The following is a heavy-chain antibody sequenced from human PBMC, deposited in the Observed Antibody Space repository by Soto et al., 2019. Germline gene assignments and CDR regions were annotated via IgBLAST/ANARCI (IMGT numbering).Heavy chain of an antibody. D-gene: IGHD3-22*01. CDR2: IIPLLNTR. CDR1: GDTFSTYG. V-gene: IGHV1-69*13. J-gene: IGHJ5*02. CDR3: ARNRYYSDHNAYFQSLDL. Sequence: SLKVSCKASGDTFSTYGITWVRQAPGQGLEWVGGIIPLLNTRNSAQKLQGRVTISVDESANTAYMELISLKSDDTAVYFCARNRYYSDHNAYFQSLDLWGRGTLVTVSS.